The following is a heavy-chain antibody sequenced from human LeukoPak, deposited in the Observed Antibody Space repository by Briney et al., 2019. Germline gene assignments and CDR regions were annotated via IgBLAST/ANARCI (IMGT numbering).Heavy chain of an antibody. CDR1: GYTFTSYG. CDR3: AREMAVAGSGVIDS. V-gene: IGHV1-18*01. Sequence: ASVKVSCKASGYTFTSYGLSWVRQAPGQGLEWMGWISTYNDNTHYAQKFQGRVSMTTDTSTNTAYMELRSLRSDDTAVYYCAREMAVAGSGVIDSWGQGTLVTVSS. D-gene: IGHD6-19*01. J-gene: IGHJ4*02. CDR2: ISTYNDNT.